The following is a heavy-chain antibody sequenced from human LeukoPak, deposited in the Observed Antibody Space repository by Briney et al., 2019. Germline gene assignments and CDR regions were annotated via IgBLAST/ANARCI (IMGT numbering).Heavy chain of an antibody. CDR2: IYYSDST. CDR1: GGSINNYF. J-gene: IGHJ4*02. V-gene: IGHV4-59*12. CDR3: ARGPTTVTRAFDY. D-gene: IGHD4-17*01. Sequence: SETLSLTCAVSGGSINNYFWSWIRQPPGKGLECIGYIYYSDSTNYNPSLKSRVTVSVDTSKNQFSLKLSSVTAADTAVYYCARGPTTVTRAFDYWGQGTLVTVSS.